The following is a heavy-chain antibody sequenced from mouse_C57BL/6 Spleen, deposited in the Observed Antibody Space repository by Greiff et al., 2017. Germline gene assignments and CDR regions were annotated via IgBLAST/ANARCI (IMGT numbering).Heavy chain of an antibody. V-gene: IGHV5-17*01. J-gene: IGHJ4*01. CDR3: ARPHYPAGAMDY. Sequence: EVKLVESGGGLVKPGGSLKLSCAASGFTFSDYGMHWVRQAPEKGLEWVAYISSGSSTIYYADTVKGRFTISRDNAKNTLFLQMTSLRSEDTAMYYCARPHYPAGAMDYWGQGTSVTVSS. D-gene: IGHD1-2*01. CDR1: GFTFSDYG. CDR2: ISSGSSTI.